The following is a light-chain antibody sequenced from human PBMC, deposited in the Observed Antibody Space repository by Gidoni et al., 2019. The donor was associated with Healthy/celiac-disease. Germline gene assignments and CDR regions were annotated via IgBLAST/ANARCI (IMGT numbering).Light chain of an antibody. CDR2: AAS. J-gene: IGKJ1*01. CDR3: QQSYSTPGT. V-gene: IGKV1-39*01. Sequence: DIQMTQSPSSLSASVGDRVTITCRASQSISSYLNWYQQKPGKAPKLLIYAASSLQSGVPSRFSGSGSGTDFTLTISSLQPEDFATYYCQQSYSTPGTFXHXTKVEIK. CDR1: QSISSY.